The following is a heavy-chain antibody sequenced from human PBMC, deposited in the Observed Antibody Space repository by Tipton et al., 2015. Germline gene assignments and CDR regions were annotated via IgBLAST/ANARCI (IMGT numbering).Heavy chain of an antibody. CDR2: IHHGGTS. V-gene: IGHV4-4*02. CDR3: AREGWNSDSSGYDY. Sequence: TLSLTCSVSGDSISSISWWTWVRQSPGKGLEWTGEIHHGGTSNYNPSLKSRVTMSVDTSKNHFSLQLTSVTAADTAVYYCAREGWNSDSSGYDYWSQGTLVSVSS. J-gene: IGHJ4*02. CDR1: GDSISSISW. D-gene: IGHD3-22*01.